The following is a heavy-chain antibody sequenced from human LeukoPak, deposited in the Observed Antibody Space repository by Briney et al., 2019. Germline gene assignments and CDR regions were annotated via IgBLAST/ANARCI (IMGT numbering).Heavy chain of an antibody. CDR1: GFTFSKAW. V-gene: IGHV3-15*01. CDR3: TTVGGSWGFDY. CDR2: IKSKTDGGTT. D-gene: IGHD6-13*01. J-gene: IGHJ4*02. Sequence: PGGSLRLSCAASGFTFSKAWMTWVRQAPGKGLEWVGRIKSKTDGGTTDYPAPAKDRFTISRDDSKNTLFLQMNSLITEDTAVYYCTTVGGSWGFDYWGQGTLVTVSS.